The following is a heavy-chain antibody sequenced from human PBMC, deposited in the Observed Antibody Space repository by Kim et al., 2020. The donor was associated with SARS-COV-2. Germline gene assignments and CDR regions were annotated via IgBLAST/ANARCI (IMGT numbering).Heavy chain of an antibody. J-gene: IGHJ4*02. V-gene: IGHV1-69*01. D-gene: IGHD3-22*01. Sequence: NYAQKIQGRVTSTADESTSTAYMELSSLRSEDTAVYYATYYYDSSGPFDYWGQGTLVTVSS. CDR3: TYYYDSSGPFDY.